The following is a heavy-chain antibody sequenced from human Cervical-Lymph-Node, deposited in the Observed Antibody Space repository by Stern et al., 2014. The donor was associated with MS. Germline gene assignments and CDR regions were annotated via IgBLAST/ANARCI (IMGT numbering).Heavy chain of an antibody. J-gene: IGHJ4*02. CDR3: ARDYEDTSMLFDH. CDR1: GFTFSSYG. CDR2: ISYDGNHK. Sequence: QLVESGGSVVQPGRSLRLSCAASGFTFSSYGMHWVRQAPGKGLEWGTVISYDGNHKYYAASVKGRFTISRDNSKNTLHLQMNSVTPDDTAIYYCARDYEDTSMLFDHWGQGTLVTVSS. D-gene: IGHD2-8*01. V-gene: IGHV3-30*03.